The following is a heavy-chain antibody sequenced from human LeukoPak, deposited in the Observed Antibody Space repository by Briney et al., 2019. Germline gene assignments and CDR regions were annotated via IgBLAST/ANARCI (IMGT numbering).Heavy chain of an antibody. CDR3: AREEIAAIDY. CDR1: GFNFNLYW. J-gene: IGHJ4*02. V-gene: IGHV3-7*01. D-gene: IGHD6-13*01. CDR2: INQDGSET. Sequence: GGSLRLSCAASGFNFNLYWMSWVRQAPGKGLEWVANINQDGSETYYVDSVKGRLTISRDNAKNTLFLQMNSLRAEDTAVYYCAREEIAAIDYWGQGTLVTVSS.